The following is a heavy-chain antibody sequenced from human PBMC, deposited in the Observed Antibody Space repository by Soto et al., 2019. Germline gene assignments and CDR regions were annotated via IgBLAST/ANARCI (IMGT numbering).Heavy chain of an antibody. Sequence: QVQVVESGGCVVQPGRSLRLSCAASGFPFSSFGMHWVRQAPGKGLEWVSLIWYDGSKKSYGDSVKGRFTISRDNSRNTVYLQMNSLRADDTAVYYCARDASYYSLWSGYYPSRNGMDVWGQGTTVTVSS. J-gene: IGHJ6*02. CDR1: GFPFSSFG. CDR3: ARDASYYSLWSGYYPSRNGMDV. CDR2: IWYDGSKK. V-gene: IGHV3-33*01. D-gene: IGHD3-3*01.